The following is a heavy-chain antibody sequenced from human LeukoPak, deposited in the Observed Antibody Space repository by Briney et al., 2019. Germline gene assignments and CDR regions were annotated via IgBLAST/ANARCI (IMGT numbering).Heavy chain of an antibody. CDR2: IYYSGST. J-gene: IGHJ6*03. Sequence: PSETLSLTCTVSGGSISSSSYYWGWIRQPPGKGLEWIGSIYYSGSTYYNPSLKSRVTISVDTSKNQFSLKLSSVTAVDTAVYYCARDARYYDFWSGPGYYYYMDVWGKGTTVTVSS. V-gene: IGHV4-39*07. D-gene: IGHD3-3*01. CDR1: GGSISSSSYY. CDR3: ARDARYYDFWSGPGYYYYMDV.